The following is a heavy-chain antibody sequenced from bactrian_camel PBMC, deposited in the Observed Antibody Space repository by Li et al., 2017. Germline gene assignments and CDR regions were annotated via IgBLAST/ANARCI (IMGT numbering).Heavy chain of an antibody. CDR1: GYIVRSGC. V-gene: IGHV3S40*01. J-gene: IGHJ6*01. CDR2: INSGGGLT. CDR3: VKCNSEYAFAS. Sequence: DVQLVESGGASVQPGGSLRLSCVASGYIVRSGCLGWFRQAPGKGLEWVSTINSGGGLTTYADSLKGRSTISIDNAKNTVFLHMNSLKPEDTAVYYCVKCNSEYAFASWGQGTQVTVS. D-gene: IGHD4*01.